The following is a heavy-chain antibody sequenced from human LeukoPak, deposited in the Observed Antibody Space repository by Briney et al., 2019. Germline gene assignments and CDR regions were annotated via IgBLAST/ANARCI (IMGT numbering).Heavy chain of an antibody. J-gene: IGHJ6*03. D-gene: IGHD2-2*01. CDR1: GGSIGSYY. CDR2: IYYSGST. CDR3: ARGSRPYYYYYYMDV. Sequence: SETLSLTCTVSGGSIGSYYWSWIRQPPGKGLEWIGYIYYSGSTNYNPSLKSRVTISVDTSKNQFSLKLSSVTAADTAVYYCARGSRPYYYYYYMDVWGKGTTVTISS. V-gene: IGHV4-59*01.